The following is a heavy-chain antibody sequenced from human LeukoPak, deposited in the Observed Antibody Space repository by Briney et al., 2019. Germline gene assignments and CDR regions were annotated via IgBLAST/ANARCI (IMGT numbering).Heavy chain of an antibody. CDR3: ARETGVELRFLEWLYDMDV. D-gene: IGHD3-3*01. V-gene: IGHV4-4*07. J-gene: IGHJ6*03. CDR2: TYTSGNT. Sequence: SETVSLTCTVSGGYISSYYWSWIRQPARQGLAGVGRTYTSGNTNYNPSLRSRVTMSVDTSTHQFSLGLSSVTAADTAVYYCARETGVELRFLEWLYDMDVWGKRTTVTVS. CDR1: GGYISSYY.